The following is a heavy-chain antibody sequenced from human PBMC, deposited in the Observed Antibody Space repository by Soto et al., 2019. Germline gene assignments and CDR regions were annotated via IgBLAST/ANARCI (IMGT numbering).Heavy chain of an antibody. CDR2: IYYSGST. J-gene: IGHJ5*02. CDR3: DRGGYNYGAGWFDP. D-gene: IGHD5-18*01. V-gene: IGHV4-30-4*01. CDR1: GGSISSGDYY. Sequence: SETLSLTCTVSGGSISSGDYYWSWIRQPPGKGLEWIGYIYYSGSTYYNPSLKSRVTISVDTSKNQFSLKLSSVTAADTAVYSCDRGGYNYGAGWFDPWGQGTLVTVSS.